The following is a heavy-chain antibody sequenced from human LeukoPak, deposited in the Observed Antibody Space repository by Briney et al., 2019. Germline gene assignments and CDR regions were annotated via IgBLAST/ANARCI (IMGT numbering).Heavy chain of an antibody. D-gene: IGHD3-22*01. CDR3: AKNDPDSSEE. CDR1: GFTFSSYA. J-gene: IGHJ4*02. V-gene: IGHV3-30*18. CDR2: ISDDGSNE. Sequence: PGGSLRLSCAASGFTFSSYAMSWVRQAPGKGLEWVAVISDDGSNEHYADSVKGRFTVSRDNSKNTLYLQMNSLRPEDTAVYYCAKNDPDSSEEWGQGTLVTVSS.